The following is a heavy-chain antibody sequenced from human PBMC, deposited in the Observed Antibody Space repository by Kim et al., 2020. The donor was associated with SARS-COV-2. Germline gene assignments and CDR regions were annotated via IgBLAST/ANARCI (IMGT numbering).Heavy chain of an antibody. CDR2: IYYSGST. V-gene: IGHV4-39*01. CDR3: ARQGAAGRKGYCTNGVCYTWWFDP. CDR1: GGSISSSSYY. D-gene: IGHD2-8*01. Sequence: SETLSLTCTVSGGSISSSSYYWGWIRQPPGKGLEWIGSIYYSGSTYYNPSLKSRVTISVDTSKNQFSLKLSSVTAADTAVYYCARQGAAGRKGYCTNGVCYTWWFDPWGQGTLVTVSS. J-gene: IGHJ5*02.